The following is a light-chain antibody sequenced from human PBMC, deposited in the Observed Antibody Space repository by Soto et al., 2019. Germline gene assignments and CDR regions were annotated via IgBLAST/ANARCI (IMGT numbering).Light chain of an antibody. Sequence: EIVMKQSPATLSVSPGERVTLSCRASQSIDSSLAWYQQKVGQAPRLLIYGASTRATGIPARFSGSGSGTEFILIISSLQSEDFAVYYCQHYNNWPPWTFGQGTKVDIK. V-gene: IGKV3-15*01. J-gene: IGKJ1*01. CDR1: QSIDSS. CDR3: QHYNNWPPWT. CDR2: GAS.